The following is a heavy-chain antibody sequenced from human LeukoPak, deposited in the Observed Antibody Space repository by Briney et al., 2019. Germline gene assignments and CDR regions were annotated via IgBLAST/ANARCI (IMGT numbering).Heavy chain of an antibody. J-gene: IGHJ3*02. CDR3: ARARRLYDSSGYYPQSNAFDI. CDR1: GFTFSSYA. CDR2: ISYDGSNK. Sequence: PGGSLRLSCAASGFTFSSYAMHWVRQAPGKGLEWVAVISYDGSNKYYADSVKGRFTISRDNSKNTLYLQMNSLRAEDTAVYYCARARRLYDSSGYYPQSNAFDIWGQGTMVTVSS. V-gene: IGHV3-30-3*01. D-gene: IGHD3-22*01.